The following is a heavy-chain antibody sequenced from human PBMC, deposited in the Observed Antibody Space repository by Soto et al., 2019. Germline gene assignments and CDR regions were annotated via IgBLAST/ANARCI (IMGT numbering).Heavy chain of an antibody. CDR3: AKGQVHLGELSLFDLGYYFDY. V-gene: IGHV3-23*01. CDR2: ISGSGGST. Sequence: GGSLRLSCAASGFTFSSYAMSWVRQAPGKGLEWVSAISGSGGSTYYADSVKGRFTISRDNSKNTLYLQMNSLRAEDTAVYYCAKGQVHLGELSLFDLGYYFDYWGQGTLVTVSS. J-gene: IGHJ4*02. CDR1: GFTFSSYA. D-gene: IGHD3-16*02.